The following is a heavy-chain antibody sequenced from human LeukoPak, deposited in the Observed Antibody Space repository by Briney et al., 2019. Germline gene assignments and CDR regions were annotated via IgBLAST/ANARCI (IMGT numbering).Heavy chain of an antibody. D-gene: IGHD3-10*01. CDR2: LNYSGTT. Sequence: PSETLSLTCTVSGGSISGSTSYWGWIRQSPGKGLEWIGPLNYSGTTYYNPSFKSRVSISIDRSRTQFSLKLSSVTAADTAFYYCSRYDSDTGDFDPWGQGTLVTISS. CDR3: SRYDSDTGDFDP. J-gene: IGHJ5*02. CDR1: GGSISGSTSY. V-gene: IGHV4-39*07.